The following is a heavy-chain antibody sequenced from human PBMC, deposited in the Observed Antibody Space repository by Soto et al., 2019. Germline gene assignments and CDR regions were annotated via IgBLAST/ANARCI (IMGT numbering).Heavy chain of an antibody. J-gene: IGHJ6*02. CDR3: GRGDRYSYGYYYYYFGMDV. D-gene: IGHD5-18*01. Sequence: SETLSLTCTVSGGSISSYYWSWIRQPPGKGLEWIGYIYYSGSTNYNPSLKSRVTISVDTSKNQFSLKLSSVTAADTAVYYCGRGDRYSYGYYYYYFGMDVWGQGTTVTVSS. CDR2: IYYSGST. CDR1: GGSISSYY. V-gene: IGHV4-59*01.